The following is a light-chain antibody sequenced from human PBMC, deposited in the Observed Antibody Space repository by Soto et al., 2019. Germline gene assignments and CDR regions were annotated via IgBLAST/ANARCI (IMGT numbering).Light chain of an antibody. CDR3: QQYNSYRT. V-gene: IGKV1-5*01. CDR2: DAS. Sequence: DIQMPQSPSTLSASVGDRVTITCRASQSISSWLAWYQQKPGKAPKLLIYDASSLESGVTSRFSGSGSGTEFTVSISSLRHDDCATSYCQQYNSYRTFGQGTKVEIK. J-gene: IGKJ1*01. CDR1: QSISSW.